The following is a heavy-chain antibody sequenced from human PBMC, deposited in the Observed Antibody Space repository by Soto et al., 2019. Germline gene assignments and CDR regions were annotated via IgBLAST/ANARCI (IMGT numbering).Heavy chain of an antibody. CDR1: GGTFSSYA. V-gene: IGHV1-69*13. J-gene: IGHJ4*02. CDR2: VIPIFGTA. Sequence: GASVKVSCKASGGTFSSYAISWVRQAPGQGLEWMGGVIPIFGTANYAQKFQGRVTITADESTSTAYMELSSLRSEDTAVYYCARDTGRGYYDSSGYANWGQGTLVTVSS. D-gene: IGHD3-22*01. CDR3: ARDTGRGYYDSSGYAN.